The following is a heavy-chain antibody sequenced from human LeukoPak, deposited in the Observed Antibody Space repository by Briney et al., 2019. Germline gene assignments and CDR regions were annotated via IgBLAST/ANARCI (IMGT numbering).Heavy chain of an antibody. CDR1: GGSISGHY. CDR3: ARDPTTVTKGFDI. D-gene: IGHD4-17*01. Sequence: SETLSLTCSVSGGSISGHYWSWIRQPPGKGLEWIGYIYYSGSNNYNPSLKSRVTISVDTSKKQFSLKMTSVTAADTAVYFWARDPTTVTKGFDIWGPGTMFTVSS. V-gene: IGHV4-59*11. CDR2: IYYSGSN. J-gene: IGHJ3*02.